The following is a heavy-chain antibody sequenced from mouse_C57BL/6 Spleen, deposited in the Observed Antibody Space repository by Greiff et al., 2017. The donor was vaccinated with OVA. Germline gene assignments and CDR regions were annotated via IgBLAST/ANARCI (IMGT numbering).Heavy chain of an antibody. CDR1: GYTFTSYW. D-gene: IGHD2-4*01. CDR3: ASYDYDYFDY. V-gene: IGHV1-59*01. Sequence: QVHVKQPGAELVRPGTSVKLSCKASGYTFTSYWMHWVKQRPGQGLEWIGVIDPSDSYTNYNQKFKGKATLTVDTSSSTAYMQLSSLTSEDSAVYYCASYDYDYFDYWGQGTTLTVSS. J-gene: IGHJ2*01. CDR2: IDPSDSYT.